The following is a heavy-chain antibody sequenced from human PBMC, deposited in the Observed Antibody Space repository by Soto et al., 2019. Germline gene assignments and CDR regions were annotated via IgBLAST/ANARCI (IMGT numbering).Heavy chain of an antibody. CDR1: GYTFTGYY. J-gene: IGHJ6*04. V-gene: IGHV1-2*04. CDR2: INPNSGGT. CDR3: ARDRPPADYYYGMDV. D-gene: IGHD6-6*01. Sequence: ASVKVSCKASGYTFTGYYMHWVRQAPGQGLEWMGWINPNSGGTNYAQKFQGWVTMTRDTSISTAYMELSRLRSDDTAVYYCARDRPPADYYYGMDVWGKGTTVTVSS.